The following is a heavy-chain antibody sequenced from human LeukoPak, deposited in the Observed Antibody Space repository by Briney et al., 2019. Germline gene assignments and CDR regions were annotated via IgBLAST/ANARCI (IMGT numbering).Heavy chain of an antibody. V-gene: IGHV3-7*01. Sequence: PGGSLRLSCEASGFIFSPYGMTWVRQAPGKGLEWVANIKDDGSEKYYVDSVKGRFTISRDNAKNSLYLQMSSLKAEDTALYYCTIGHYGDYTWRQGILVTVSS. CDR1: GFIFSPYG. J-gene: IGHJ4*02. CDR2: IKDDGSEK. CDR3: TIGHYGDYT. D-gene: IGHD4-17*01.